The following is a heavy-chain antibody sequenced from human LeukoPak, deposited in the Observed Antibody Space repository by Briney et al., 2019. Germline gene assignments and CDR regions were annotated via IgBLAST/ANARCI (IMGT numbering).Heavy chain of an antibody. CDR1: GGSISIGDYY. D-gene: IGHD3-10*01. J-gene: IGHJ6*02. CDR3: ARENYGSGSYYNEGYYYGMDV. Sequence: SETLSLTCTVSGGSISIGDYYWSWIRQPPGKGLEWIGYIYYSGSTYYNPSLKSRVTISVDTSKNQFSLKLSSVTAADTAVYYCARENYGSGSYYNEGYYYGMDVWGQGTTVTVSS. CDR2: IYYSGST. V-gene: IGHV4-30-4*01.